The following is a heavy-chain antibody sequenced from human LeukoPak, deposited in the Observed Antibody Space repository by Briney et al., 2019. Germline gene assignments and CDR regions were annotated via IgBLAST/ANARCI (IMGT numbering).Heavy chain of an antibody. D-gene: IGHD6-13*01. CDR1: GGSFSGYY. J-gene: IGHJ4*02. V-gene: IGHV4-34*01. Sequence: PSETLSLTCAVYGGSFSGYYWSWIRQPPGKGLEWIGEINHSGSTNYNPSLKSRVTISVDTSKNQFSLKLSSVTAAHTAVYYCARGRSSSWYIGFDYWGQGTLVTVSS. CDR3: ARGRSSSWYIGFDY. CDR2: INHSGST.